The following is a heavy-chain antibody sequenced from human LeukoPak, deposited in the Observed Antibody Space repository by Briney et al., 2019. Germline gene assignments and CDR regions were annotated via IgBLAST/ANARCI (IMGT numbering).Heavy chain of an antibody. CDR2: IYYSGST. CDR1: GGSISSYY. V-gene: IGHV4-59*08. CDR3: ARASLYYDYVWGSYRYLDY. D-gene: IGHD3-16*02. J-gene: IGHJ4*02. Sequence: PSETLSLTCTVSGGSISSYYWSWIRQPPGKGLEWIGYIYYSGSTNYNPSLKSRVTISVDTSKNQFSLKLSSVTAADTAVYYCARASLYYDYVWGSYRYLDYWGQGTLVTVSS.